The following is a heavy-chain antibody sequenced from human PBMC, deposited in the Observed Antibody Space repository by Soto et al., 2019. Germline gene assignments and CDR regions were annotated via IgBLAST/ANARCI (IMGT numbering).Heavy chain of an antibody. CDR3: ARDVTMVRGVTIRWFDP. Sequence: QVQLQESGPGLVKPSQTLSLTCTVSGGSISSGGYYWSWIRQHPGKGLEWIGYIYYSGSTYYNPSRKSRVTISVDTSKYQFSLQLSSVTAADTAVYYCARDVTMVRGVTIRWFDPWGQGTLVTVSS. V-gene: IGHV4-31*03. J-gene: IGHJ5*02. D-gene: IGHD3-10*01. CDR2: IYYSGST. CDR1: GGSISSGGYY.